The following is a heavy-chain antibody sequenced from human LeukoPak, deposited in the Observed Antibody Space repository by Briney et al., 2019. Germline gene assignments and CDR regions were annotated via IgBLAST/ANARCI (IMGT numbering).Heavy chain of an antibody. Sequence: PGGSLRLSCAASGFTFSSYSMNWVRQAPGKGLEWVSAISGSGGSTHYADSVKGRFTISRDNSKNTLYLQMNSLRAEDTAVYYCAKGLYYGDYWGQGTLVTVSS. J-gene: IGHJ4*02. CDR1: GFTFSSYS. V-gene: IGHV3-23*01. CDR2: ISGSGGST. CDR3: AKGLYYGDY.